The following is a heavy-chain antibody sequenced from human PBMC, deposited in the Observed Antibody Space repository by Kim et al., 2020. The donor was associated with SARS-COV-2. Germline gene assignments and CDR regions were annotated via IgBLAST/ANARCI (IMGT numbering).Heavy chain of an antibody. CDR3: ARDRSTWRYEHYYFDY. Sequence: GGSLRLSCAASGFTFSSYGMHWVRQAPGKGLEWVAVIWYDGSNKYYADSVKGRFTISRDNSKNTLYLQMNSLRAEDTAVYYCARDRSTWRYEHYYFDYWGQGTLVTVSS. CDR2: IWYDGSNK. D-gene: IGHD1-1*01. V-gene: IGHV3-33*08. CDR1: GFTFSSYG. J-gene: IGHJ4*02.